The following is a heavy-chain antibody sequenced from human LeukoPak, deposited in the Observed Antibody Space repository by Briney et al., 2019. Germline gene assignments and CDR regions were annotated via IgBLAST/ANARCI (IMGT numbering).Heavy chain of an antibody. V-gene: IGHV1-2*02. D-gene: IGHD3-22*01. CDR2: INPNSGGT. Sequence: GASVKVSCKASGYIFTGYYMHWVRQAPGQGLEWMGWINPNSGGTNYAQKFQGRVTMTRDTSISTAYMELSRLRSDDTAVYYCARDPAYYDSSGPATRFDPWGQGTLVTVSS. J-gene: IGHJ5*02. CDR3: ARDPAYYDSSGPATRFDP. CDR1: GYIFTGYY.